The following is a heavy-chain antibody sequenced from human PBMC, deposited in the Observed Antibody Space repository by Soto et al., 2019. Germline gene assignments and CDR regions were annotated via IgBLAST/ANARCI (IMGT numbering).Heavy chain of an antibody. J-gene: IGHJ4*02. Sequence: GGSLRLSCAASGFTFSSYSMNWVRQAPGKGLEWVSSISSSSGYIYYADSVEGRFTISRDNAKNSLYLQMNSLRAEDTAVYYCARVGPTPDYGDYEYYFDYWGQGTLVT. V-gene: IGHV3-21*01. CDR1: GFTFSSYS. D-gene: IGHD4-17*01. CDR3: ARVGPTPDYGDYEYYFDY. CDR2: ISSSSGYI.